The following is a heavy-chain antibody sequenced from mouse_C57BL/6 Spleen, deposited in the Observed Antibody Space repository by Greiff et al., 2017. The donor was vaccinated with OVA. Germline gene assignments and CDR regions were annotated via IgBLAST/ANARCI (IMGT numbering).Heavy chain of an antibody. CDR1: GYTFTSYW. CDR3: ARSYYDYDVLAWFAD. D-gene: IGHD2-4*01. CDR2: INPSSGYT. Sequence: VQLQESGAELAKPGASVKLSCKASGYTFTSYWMHWVKQRPGQGLEWIGYINPSSGYTKYNQKFKDKATLTADKSSSTAYMQLSSLTYEDSAVYYCARSYYDYDVLAWFADWGQGTLVTVSA. J-gene: IGHJ3*01. V-gene: IGHV1-7*01.